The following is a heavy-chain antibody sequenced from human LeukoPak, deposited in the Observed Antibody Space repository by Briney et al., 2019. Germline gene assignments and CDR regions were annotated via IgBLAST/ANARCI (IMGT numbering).Heavy chain of an antibody. D-gene: IGHD2-2*01. CDR1: GGSISSSNW. V-gene: IGHV4-4*02. CDR3: ARAKRDASRTYIQH. Sequence: PSGTLSLTCAVSGGSISSSNWWSWVRQPPGKGLQWLGEIYHSGSTNYNPSLKSRVTISVDKSKNQFSLKLSSVTAADTAVYYCARAKRDASRTYIQHWGQGTLVTVSS. J-gene: IGHJ1*01. CDR2: IYHSGST.